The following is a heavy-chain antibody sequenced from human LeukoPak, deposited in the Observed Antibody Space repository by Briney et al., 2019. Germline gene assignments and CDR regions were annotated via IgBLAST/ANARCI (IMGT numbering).Heavy chain of an antibody. V-gene: IGHV3-49*04. Sequence: GGSLRLSCTVSGFTFGDYAMSWVRQAPGKGLEWVGFIRSKAYGGTTEYAASVKGRFTISRDDSKSIAYLQMNSLKTEDTAVYYCTRRYFDTPLNWGQGTLVTVSS. CDR2: IRSKAYGGTT. D-gene: IGHD3-9*01. CDR1: GFTFGDYA. CDR3: TRRYFDTPLN. J-gene: IGHJ4*02.